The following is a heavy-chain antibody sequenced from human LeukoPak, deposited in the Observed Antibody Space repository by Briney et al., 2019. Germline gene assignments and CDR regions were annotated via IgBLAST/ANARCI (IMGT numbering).Heavy chain of an antibody. Sequence: PGGSLRLSCAASGFTFNNYWMTWVRQAPGMGLEWVANINQDGSEKYYVDSVKGRFTISRDNGKNSLILQMNSLRVEDTAIYYCARGTDSSPGIDYWGQGTLVTVSS. CDR3: ARGTDSSPGIDY. CDR2: INQDGSEK. CDR1: GFTFNNYW. J-gene: IGHJ4*02. V-gene: IGHV3-7*01. D-gene: IGHD6-6*01.